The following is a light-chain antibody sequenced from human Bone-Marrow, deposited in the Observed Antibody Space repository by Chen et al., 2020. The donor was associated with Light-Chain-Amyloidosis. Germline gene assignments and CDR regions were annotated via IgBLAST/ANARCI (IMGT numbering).Light chain of an antibody. J-gene: IGLJ3*02. CDR3: QVWDRSSDRPV. V-gene: IGLV3-21*02. CDR2: DDS. CDR1: NIGSTS. Sequence: SYVLTQPSSVSVAPGQTATLACGGNNIGSTSVHWYQQTPGQGPLLVVYDDSERPSGIPERLSGSNSGNTATLTISRVEAGDEADYYCQVWDRSSDRPVFGGGTKLTVL.